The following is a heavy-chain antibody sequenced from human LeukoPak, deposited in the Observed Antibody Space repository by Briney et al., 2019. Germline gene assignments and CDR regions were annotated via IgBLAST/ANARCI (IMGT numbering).Heavy chain of an antibody. D-gene: IGHD1-7*01. CDR1: GGTFSSYA. V-gene: IGHV1-69*13. CDR3: ARDKLELQRGWFDP. J-gene: IGHJ5*02. CDR2: IIPIFGTA. Sequence: SVKVSCKAPGGTFSSYAISWVRQAPGQGLEWMGGIIPIFGTANYAQKFQGRVTITADESTSTAYMELSSLRSEDTAVYYCARDKLELQRGWFDPWGQGTLVTVSS.